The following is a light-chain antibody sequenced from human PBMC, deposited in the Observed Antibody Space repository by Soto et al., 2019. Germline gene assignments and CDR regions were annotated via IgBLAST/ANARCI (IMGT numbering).Light chain of an antibody. CDR3: QQYGTSLFT. Sequence: EIVMTQSPATLSVSPGEGATLSCRASQSLSSNLAWYQQKPGQAPRLLIYGASTRATGIPARFSGSGSGTDFTLTISGLEPEDFSVDYCQQYGTSLFTFGAATKGDIK. V-gene: IGKV3-15*01. J-gene: IGKJ3*01. CDR2: GAS. CDR1: QSLSSN.